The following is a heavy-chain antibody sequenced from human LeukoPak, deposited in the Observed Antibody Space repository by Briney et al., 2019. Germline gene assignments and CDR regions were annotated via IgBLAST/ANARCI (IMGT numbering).Heavy chain of an antibody. CDR3: AREMKDSSGSFLAH. CDR2: INWNGGST. V-gene: IGHV3-20*04. Sequence: PGGSLRLSCAASGFTFDDYGMSWVRQAPGKGLEWVSGINWNGGSTGYADSVKGRFTISRDNAKNSLYLQMNSLRAEDTALYYCAREMKDSSGSFLAHWGQGTLVTVSS. J-gene: IGHJ4*02. D-gene: IGHD3-22*01. CDR1: GFTFDDYG.